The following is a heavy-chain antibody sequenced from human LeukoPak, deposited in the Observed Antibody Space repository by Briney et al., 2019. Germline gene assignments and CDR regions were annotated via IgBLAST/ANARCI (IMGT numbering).Heavy chain of an antibody. CDR3: ARQSASDYYDSSDSFDY. D-gene: IGHD3-22*01. J-gene: IGHJ4*02. V-gene: IGHV4-39*01. CDR1: GGSISSSNYY. Sequence: SETLSLTCTVSGGSISSSNYYWGWIRQPPGKGLEWIGSIYYSGSTYYNPSLKSRVTISVDTSKNQFSLKLSSVTAADTAVYYCARQSASDYYDSSDSFDYWGQGTLVTVSS. CDR2: IYYSGST.